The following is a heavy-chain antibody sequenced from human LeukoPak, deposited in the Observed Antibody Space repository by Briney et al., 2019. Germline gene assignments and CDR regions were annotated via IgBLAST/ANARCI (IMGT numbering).Heavy chain of an antibody. J-gene: IGHJ3*01. CDR2: MNPNSGNT. V-gene: IGHV1-8*01. D-gene: IGHD3-22*01. CDR1: GYTFTSYD. CDR3: ARGGGYYDSSGKYYIDALDL. Sequence: ASVKVSCKASGYTFTSYDINWVRQAPGQGLEWMGWMNPNSGNTGYAQRFQGRVTMTRDTSISTSYMELSGLRSDDTAVYYCARGGGYYDSSGKYYIDALDLWGQGTMVTVSS.